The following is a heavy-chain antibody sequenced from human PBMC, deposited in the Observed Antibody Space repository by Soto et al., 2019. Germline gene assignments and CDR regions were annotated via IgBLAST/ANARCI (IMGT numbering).Heavy chain of an antibody. V-gene: IGHV3-74*01. Sequence: GGSLRLSCAASGFTFSSYAMHWVRQAPGKGLEWISRINSDGSSTSYADSVKGRFTISRDNAKNTLYLQMNSLRAEDTAVYYCARALRYFDRGPDYYYYYGMDVWGQGTTVTVSS. CDR3: ARALRYFDRGPDYYYYYGMDV. CDR1: GFTFSSYA. J-gene: IGHJ6*02. D-gene: IGHD3-9*01. CDR2: INSDGSST.